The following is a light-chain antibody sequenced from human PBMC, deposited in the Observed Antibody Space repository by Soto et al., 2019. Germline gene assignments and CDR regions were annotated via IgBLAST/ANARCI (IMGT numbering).Light chain of an antibody. V-gene: IGLV1-51*01. CDR2: DNN. Sequence: QSVLTQPPSVSAAPGQKVTISCSGGSSNIGNNYVSWYQQFPGTAPKLLIYDNNRRPSGIPDRFSGSRSGTSATLGITGLQTGDEADYYCGTWDSSLSDVVFGGGTKVTVL. CDR3: GTWDSSLSDVV. CDR1: SSNIGNNY. J-gene: IGLJ3*02.